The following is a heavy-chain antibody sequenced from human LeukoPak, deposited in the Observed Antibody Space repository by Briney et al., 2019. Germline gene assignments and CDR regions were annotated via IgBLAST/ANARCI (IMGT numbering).Heavy chain of an antibody. D-gene: IGHD3-10*01. J-gene: IGHJ4*02. CDR2: IYYSGST. CDR3: ARGAYYGSGSYYFDY. V-gene: IGHV4-59*01. Sequence: PSETLSLICTVAGGSISSYYWSWIRQPPGKGLEWIGYIYYSGSTNCNPSLKSRVTISVDTSKNQFSLKLSSVTAADTAVYYCARGAYYGSGSYYFDYWGQGTLVTVSS. CDR1: GGSISSYY.